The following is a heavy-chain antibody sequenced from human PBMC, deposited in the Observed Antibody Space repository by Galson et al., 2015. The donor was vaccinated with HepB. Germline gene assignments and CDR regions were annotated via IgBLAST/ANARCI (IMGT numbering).Heavy chain of an antibody. V-gene: IGHV3-73*01. CDR2: IRSKANSYET. CDR3: VLGYCSSTRCFDTDY. Sequence: SLRLSCAASGFTFSGYAMHWVRQAPGKGLEWVGRIRSKANSYETAYVASVEGRFTISSDDSKNTAYLQMNSLKTEDTAVYYCVLGYCSSTRCFDTDYWGQGTLVTVSS. J-gene: IGHJ4*02. D-gene: IGHD2-2*01. CDR1: GFTFSGYA.